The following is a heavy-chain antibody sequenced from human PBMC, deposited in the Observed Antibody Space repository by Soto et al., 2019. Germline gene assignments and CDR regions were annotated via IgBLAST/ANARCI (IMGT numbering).Heavy chain of an antibody. CDR3: AKDGVLRYFDWLLYTRPPSSYYFDY. D-gene: IGHD3-9*01. Sequence: XGSLRLSCAASGFTFDDYTMHWARQAPGKGLEWVSLISWDGGSTYYADSVKGRFTISRDNSKNSLYLQMNSLRTEDTALYYCAKDGVLRYFDWLLYTRPPSSYYFDYWGQGTLVTVSS. V-gene: IGHV3-43*01. CDR2: ISWDGGST. CDR1: GFTFDDYT. J-gene: IGHJ4*02.